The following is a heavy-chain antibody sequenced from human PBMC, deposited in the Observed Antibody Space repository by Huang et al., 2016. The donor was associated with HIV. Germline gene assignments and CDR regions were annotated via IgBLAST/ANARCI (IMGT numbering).Heavy chain of an antibody. CDR3: ARVSRATAAGFAFDI. J-gene: IGHJ3*02. Sequence: QVQLVQSGAEVKKPGSSVKVSCKASADTFSSYAITWVRQAPGQVLEWMGGIVPPLGTTDYAQKFQDRVTITADESTNTAYMELSSLRSEDTAVYFCARVSRATAAGFAFDIWGQGTMVTVSS. V-gene: IGHV1-69*13. D-gene: IGHD2-15*01. CDR2: IVPPLGTT. CDR1: ADTFSSYA.